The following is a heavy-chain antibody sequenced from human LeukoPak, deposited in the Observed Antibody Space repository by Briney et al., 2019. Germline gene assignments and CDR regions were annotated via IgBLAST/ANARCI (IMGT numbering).Heavy chain of an antibody. Sequence: PGGSLRLSCAASGFTFSSYEMNWVRQAPGKGLEWVSYISSSGSTIYYADSVKGRFTISRDNAKNSLYLQMNSLRAEDTAVYYCARWGYSGSYFGYWGQGTLVTVSS. J-gene: IGHJ4*02. V-gene: IGHV3-48*03. CDR3: ARWGYSGSYFGY. D-gene: IGHD1-26*01. CDR1: GFTFSSYE. CDR2: ISSSGSTI.